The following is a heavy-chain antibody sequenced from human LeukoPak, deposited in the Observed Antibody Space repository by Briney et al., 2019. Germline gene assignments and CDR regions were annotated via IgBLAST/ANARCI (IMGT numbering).Heavy chain of an antibody. D-gene: IGHD3-3*01. CDR3: ARDIRITIFGVAYGMDV. CDR1: GYTFTSYY. CDR2: INPSGGST. Sequence: GASVKVSFKASGYTFTSYYMHWVRQAPGQGLEWMGIINPSGGSTSYAQKFQGRVTMTRDTSTSTVYMELSSLRSEDTAVYYCARDIRITIFGVAYGMDVWGQGTTVTVSS. V-gene: IGHV1-46*01. J-gene: IGHJ6*02.